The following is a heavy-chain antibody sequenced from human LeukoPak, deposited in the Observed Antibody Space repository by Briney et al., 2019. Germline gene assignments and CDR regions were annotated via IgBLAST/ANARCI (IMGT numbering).Heavy chain of an antibody. CDR3: AREGDSYGYGNYYYYYMDV. CDR1: GYTFTGYY. J-gene: IGHJ6*03. V-gene: IGHV1-8*03. Sequence: ASVKVSCKASGYTFTGYYMHWVRQATGQGLEWMGWMNPNSGNTGYAQKFQGRVTITRNTSISTAYMELSSLRSEDTAVYYCAREGDSYGYGNYYYYYMDVWGKGTTVTVSS. D-gene: IGHD5-18*01. CDR2: MNPNSGNT.